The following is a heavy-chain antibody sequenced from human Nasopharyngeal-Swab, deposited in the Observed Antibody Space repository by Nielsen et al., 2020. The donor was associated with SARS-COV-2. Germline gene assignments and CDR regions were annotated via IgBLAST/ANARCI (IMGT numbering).Heavy chain of an antibody. V-gene: IGHV2-26*01. Sequence: WIRQPPGKALEWLAHIFSNDEKSYSTSLKNRLTISKDTSKSQVVLTMTNMDPVDTATYYCARIWGYYYGSGSYYCFDYWGQGTLVTVSS. D-gene: IGHD3-10*01. J-gene: IGHJ4*02. CDR2: IFSNDEK. CDR3: ARIWGYYYGSGSYYCFDY.